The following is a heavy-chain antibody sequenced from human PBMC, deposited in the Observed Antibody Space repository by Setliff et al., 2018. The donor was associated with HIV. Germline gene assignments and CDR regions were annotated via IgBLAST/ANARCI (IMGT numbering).Heavy chain of an antibody. D-gene: IGHD3-22*01. J-gene: IGHJ4*02. V-gene: IGHV3-7*01. CDR2: IKQDGSEK. Sequence: LRLSCAASGFTFSIYWMNWVRQAPGKGLEWVANIKQDGSEKNYVDSVKGRFTISRDNAKNSLYLQMDSLRDEDTAVYYCAREDYYDSTQTDYWGQGALVTVSS. CDR3: AREDYYDSTQTDY. CDR1: GFTFSIYW.